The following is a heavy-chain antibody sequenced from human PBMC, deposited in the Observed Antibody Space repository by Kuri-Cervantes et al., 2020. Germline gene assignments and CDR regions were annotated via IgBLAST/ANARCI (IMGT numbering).Heavy chain of an antibody. CDR1: GGSVSSSSYY. D-gene: IGHD6-19*01. Sequence: ESLKISCTVSGGSVSSSSYYWGWIRQPPGKGLEWIGTVYYSGSTYYNPSLKSRVTISVDTSKNQFSLKLSSVTAADTAVYYCARQAVAGTLNYYYTDVWGKGTTVTVSS. CDR2: VYYSGST. CDR3: ARQAVAGTLNYYYTDV. J-gene: IGHJ6*03. V-gene: IGHV4-39*01.